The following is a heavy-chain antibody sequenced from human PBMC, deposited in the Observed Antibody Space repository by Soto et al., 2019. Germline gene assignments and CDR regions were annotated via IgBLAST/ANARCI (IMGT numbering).Heavy chain of an antibody. CDR3: ARSVRYFDWLHNGGYYMDV. Sequence: ASVKVSCKASGYTFTSYGISWVRQAPGQGLKWMGWISAYNGNTNYAQKLQGRVTMTTDTSTSTAYMELRSLRSDDTAVYYCARSVRYFDWLHNGGYYMDVWGKGTTVTVSS. J-gene: IGHJ6*03. CDR2: ISAYNGNT. D-gene: IGHD3-9*01. CDR1: GYTFTSYG. V-gene: IGHV1-18*01.